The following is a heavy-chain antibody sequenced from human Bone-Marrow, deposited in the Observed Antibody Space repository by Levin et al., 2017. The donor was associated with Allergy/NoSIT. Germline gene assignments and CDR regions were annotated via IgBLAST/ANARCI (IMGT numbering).Heavy chain of an antibody. D-gene: IGHD2-15*01. CDR1: GFIFSNAW. CDR3: TTDQWHGVPTGGIAY. CDR2: IKTKSEDGTT. Sequence: GGSLRLSCAASGFIFSNAWVNWVRQSPGKGLEWVGLIKTKSEDGTTEYSAPVKCRFTISRDDSQNTLYLQMNSLKADDTGMYYCTTDQWHGVPTGGIAYWGQGTLVTVSS. V-gene: IGHV3-15*07. J-gene: IGHJ1*01.